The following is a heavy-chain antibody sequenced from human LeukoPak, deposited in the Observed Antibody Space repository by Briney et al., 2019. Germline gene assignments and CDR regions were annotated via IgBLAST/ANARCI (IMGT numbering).Heavy chain of an antibody. D-gene: IGHD3-10*01. CDR2: ISYDGSNK. CDR1: GFTFSSYG. Sequence: RRSLRLSCAASGFTFSSYGMHWVRQAPGKGLEWVAVISYDGSNKYYADSVKGRFTISRDNSKNTLYLQMNSLRAEDTAVYYCAKCEVGTSGSYYNDYYYYGMDVWGQGTTVTVSS. V-gene: IGHV3-30*18. CDR3: AKCEVGTSGSYYNDYYYYGMDV. J-gene: IGHJ6*02.